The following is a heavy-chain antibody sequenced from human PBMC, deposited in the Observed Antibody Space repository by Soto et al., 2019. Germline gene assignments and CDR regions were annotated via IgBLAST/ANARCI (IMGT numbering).Heavy chain of an antibody. CDR2: IIPTFGTA. CDR3: ARGPLCGGDCYSDAFDI. D-gene: IGHD2-21*02. CDR1: GGTFSSYP. V-gene: IGHV1-69*06. Sequence: PVKVSCKASGGTFSSYPIGGARQPPGQGREWMGGIIPTFGTANCAKKFQGRVTITADNSTSTAYMELSSLRSEDTAVYYCARGPLCGGDCYSDAFDIWGQGTMVTVSS. J-gene: IGHJ3*02.